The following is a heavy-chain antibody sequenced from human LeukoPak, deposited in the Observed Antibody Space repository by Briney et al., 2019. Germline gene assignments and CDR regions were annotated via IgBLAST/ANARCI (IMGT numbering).Heavy chain of an antibody. Sequence: SETLSLTCSVSGGSISSSSHFWGWIRQPPGKGLEWIGSIYYSGNTYYNPSLKSRVTMSVDTSKHHFSLKVTSVTAADTAMYYCARHENIVVVASATAFDYWGQGTLVTVSS. CDR3: ARHENIVVVASATAFDY. V-gene: IGHV4-39*01. D-gene: IGHD2-15*01. CDR2: IYYSGNT. J-gene: IGHJ4*02. CDR1: GGSISSSSHF.